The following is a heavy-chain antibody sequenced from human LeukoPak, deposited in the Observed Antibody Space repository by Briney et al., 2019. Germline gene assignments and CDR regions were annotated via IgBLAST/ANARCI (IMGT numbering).Heavy chain of an antibody. D-gene: IGHD2-8*01. J-gene: IGHJ4*02. V-gene: IGHV4-59*01. CDR3: AREGPYCTYTTYSQGLFDH. Sequence: SETLSLTCTVSGGSISSYYWTWIRQPPGKGLEWIGYIYNSGTTNYNPSLNSRVTISIDTSKSQLSLKLNSLTAADTAVYYCAREGPYCTYTTYSQGLFDHWGQGTLVTVSS. CDR1: GGSISSYY. CDR2: IYNSGTT.